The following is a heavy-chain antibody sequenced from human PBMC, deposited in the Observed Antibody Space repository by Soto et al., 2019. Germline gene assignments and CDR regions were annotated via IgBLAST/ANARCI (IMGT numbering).Heavy chain of an antibody. Sequence: GQSLKISCKGSGYSFTSCCMSWVRQMPGKGLEWMGRIDPSDSYTNYSPSFQGHVTISADKSISTAYLQWSSLKASDTAMYYCARQSGSDYYGSGSYYPFDYWDQGTLVAVSS. CDR2: IDPSDSYT. CDR1: GYSFTSCC. J-gene: IGHJ4*02. CDR3: ARQSGSDYYGSGSYYPFDY. D-gene: IGHD3-10*01. V-gene: IGHV5-10-1*01.